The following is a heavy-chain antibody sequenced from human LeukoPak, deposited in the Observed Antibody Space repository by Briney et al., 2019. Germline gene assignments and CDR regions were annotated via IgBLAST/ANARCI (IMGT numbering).Heavy chain of an antibody. CDR1: GYTFTGYY. J-gene: IGHJ5*02. CDR2: MNPNSGNT. Sequence: GASVKVSCKASGYTFTGYYMHWVRQATGQGLEWMGWMNPNSGNTGYAQKFQGRVTMTRNTSISTAYMELSSLRSEDTAVYYCARARGYRQLAPIGYWFDPWGQGTLVTVSS. D-gene: IGHD6-6*01. CDR3: ARARGYRQLAPIGYWFDP. V-gene: IGHV1-8*02.